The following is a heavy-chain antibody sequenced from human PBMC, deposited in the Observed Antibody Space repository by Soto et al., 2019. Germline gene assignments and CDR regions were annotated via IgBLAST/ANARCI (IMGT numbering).Heavy chain of an antibody. Sequence: GGSLRLSCAASGFTVSSNYMSWVRQAPGKGLEWVSVIYSGGSTYYADSVKGRFTISRDNSKNTLYLQMNSLRAEDTAVYYCARVFKGAAFDYWGQGTLVTVSS. CDR2: IYSGGST. V-gene: IGHV3-53*01. CDR1: GFTVSSNY. CDR3: ARVFKGAAFDY. D-gene: IGHD1-26*01. J-gene: IGHJ4*02.